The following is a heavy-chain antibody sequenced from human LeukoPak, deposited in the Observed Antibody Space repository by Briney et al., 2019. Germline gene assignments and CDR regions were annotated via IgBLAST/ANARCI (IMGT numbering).Heavy chain of an antibody. Sequence: GASVKVSCKASGYTFTSYDINWVRQATGQGLEWMGWMNPNSGNTGYAQKFQGRVTMTRNTSISTAYMELSSLRSEDTAVYYCARGRGGVATITYYFDYWGQGTLVTVSS. CDR1: GYTFTSYD. CDR2: MNPNSGNT. CDR3: ARGRGGVATITYYFDY. V-gene: IGHV1-8*01. J-gene: IGHJ4*02. D-gene: IGHD5-12*01.